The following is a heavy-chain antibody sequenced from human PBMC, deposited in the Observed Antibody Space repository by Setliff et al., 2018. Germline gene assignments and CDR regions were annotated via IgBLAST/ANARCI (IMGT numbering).Heavy chain of an antibody. CDR1: GFTFKTYS. Sequence: ASVKVSCKASGFTFKTYSFSWIRQAPGQGLEWVGWISGYNSNTIYAQNFQGRVTMTTDASTNTAYMELRSLGSDDTAVYYCTRDTNIVVVPPHRTAFDIWGQGTMVTVSS. CDR2: ISGYNSNT. V-gene: IGHV1-18*01. CDR3: TRDTNIVVVPPHRTAFDI. D-gene: IGHD2-2*01. J-gene: IGHJ3*02.